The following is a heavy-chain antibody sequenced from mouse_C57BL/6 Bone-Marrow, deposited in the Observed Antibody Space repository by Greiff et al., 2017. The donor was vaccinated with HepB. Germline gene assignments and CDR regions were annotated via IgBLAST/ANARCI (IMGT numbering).Heavy chain of an antibody. CDR1: GFNIKDDY. CDR2: IDPENGDT. J-gene: IGHJ3*01. CDR3: TTGYSWFAY. V-gene: IGHV14-4*01. D-gene: IGHD2-3*01. Sequence: EVQLQQSGAELVRPGASAKLSCTASGFNIKDDYMHWVKQRPEQGLEWIGWIDPENGDTEYASKFQGKATITADTSSNTAYLQLSSLTSEDTAVYYCTTGYSWFAYWGQGTLVTVSA.